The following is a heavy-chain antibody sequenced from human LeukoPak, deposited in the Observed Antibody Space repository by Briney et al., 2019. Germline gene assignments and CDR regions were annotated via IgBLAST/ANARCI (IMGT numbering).Heavy chain of an antibody. CDR3: AGEDQSGGILDYGTWFDP. V-gene: IGHV1-69*04. Sequence: SVKVSCKASGGTFSSYAISWVRHAPGQGLEWMGRIIPIFGIANYAQKFQGRVTITADKSTSTAYMELSSLRSEDTAVYYCAGEDQSGGILDYGTWFDPWGQGTLVTVSS. CDR2: IIPIFGIA. CDR1: GGTFSSYA. J-gene: IGHJ5*02. D-gene: IGHD4-17*01.